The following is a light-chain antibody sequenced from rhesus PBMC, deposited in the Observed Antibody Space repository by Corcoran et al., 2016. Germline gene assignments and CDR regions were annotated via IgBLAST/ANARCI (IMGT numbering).Light chain of an antibody. CDR3: LQHNSYPLT. V-gene: IGKV1-25*01. CDR2: KAS. J-gene: IGKJ4*01. CDR1: QGLSSY. Sequence: DIQMTQSPSSLSASVGDRVTITCRASQGLSSYLAWYQQKPGKAPKLLNYKASTLQSGVPSRFSGSGSGTDFTLTISSLQPEDFAAYSCLQHNSYPLTFGGGTKVEIK.